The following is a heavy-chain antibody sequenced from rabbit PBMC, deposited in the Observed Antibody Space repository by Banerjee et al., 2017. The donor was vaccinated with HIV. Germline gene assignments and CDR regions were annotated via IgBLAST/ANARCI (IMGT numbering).Heavy chain of an antibody. Sequence: QSLEESGGDLVKPEGSLTLTCTASGFSFSSSYYMCWVRQAPGKGLEWIACIGAGSGSTYYASWANGRFSISKTSSTTVTLQMTSLTAADTATYFCARTYDGAGGYAFNLWGQGTLVTVS. CDR2: IGAGSGST. V-gene: IGHV1S40*01. CDR3: ARTYDGAGGYAFNL. J-gene: IGHJ4*01. CDR1: GFSFSSSYY. D-gene: IGHD6-1*01.